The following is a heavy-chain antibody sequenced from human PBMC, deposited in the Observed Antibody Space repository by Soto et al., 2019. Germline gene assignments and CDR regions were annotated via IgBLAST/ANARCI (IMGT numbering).Heavy chain of an antibody. J-gene: IGHJ4*02. CDR1: GFTLSTYT. CDR2: IRSSSDTI. V-gene: IGHV3-48*01. D-gene: IGHD6-13*01. Sequence: EVQLVESGGGLVQPGGSLRLSCAASGFTLSTYTMNWVRQAPGKGLDWVSYIRSSSDTIYYADSVEGRFTISRDNARNSLYLQMNSLRAEDTAVYYCASRPYSSSWGVDYWGQGTLVTVSS. CDR3: ASRPYSSSWGVDY.